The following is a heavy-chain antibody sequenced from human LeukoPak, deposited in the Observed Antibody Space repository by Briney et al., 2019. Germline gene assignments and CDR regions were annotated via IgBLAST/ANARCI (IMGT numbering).Heavy chain of an antibody. CDR1: GFTFSSDY. Sequence: GGSLRLSCAASGFTFSSDYMSWVRQAPGKGLEWVSVIYSGGSTYYADSVKGRFTISRDKSKNTVYLQMNSLRFEDTAMYYCARNWFAPWGQGTRVTVSS. V-gene: IGHV3-53*05. J-gene: IGHJ5*02. CDR3: ARNWFAP. CDR2: IYSGGST.